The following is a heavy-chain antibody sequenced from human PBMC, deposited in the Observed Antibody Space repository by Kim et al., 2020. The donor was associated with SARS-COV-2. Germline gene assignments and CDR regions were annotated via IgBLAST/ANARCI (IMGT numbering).Heavy chain of an antibody. CDR3: ASSPGVGGAARPGYFDY. CDR1: GFTFSSYA. V-gene: IGHV3-23*01. D-gene: IGHD6-6*01. J-gene: IGHJ4*02. CDR2: ISGSGGST. Sequence: GGSLRLSCAASGFTFSSYAMSWVRQAPGKGLEWVSAISGSGGSTYYADSVKGRFTISRDNSKNTLYLQMNSLRAEDTAVYYCASSPGVGGAARPGYFDYWGQGALVTVSS.